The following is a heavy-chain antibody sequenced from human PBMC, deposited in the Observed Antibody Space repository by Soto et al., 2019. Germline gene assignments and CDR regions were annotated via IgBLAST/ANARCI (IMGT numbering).Heavy chain of an antibody. CDR3: ARGLYYYDSSGPPVDY. V-gene: IGHV3-48*03. D-gene: IGHD3-22*01. CDR1: GFTLSHYE. CDR2: ISSSSSYI. Sequence: VQLVESGGGLVQPGGSLRLSCAASGFTLSHYEMNWVRQAPGKGLEWVSYISSSSSYIYYADSVKGRFTISRDNAKNSLYLQMNSLRAEDTAVYYCARGLYYYDSSGPPVDYWGQGTLVTVSS. J-gene: IGHJ4*02.